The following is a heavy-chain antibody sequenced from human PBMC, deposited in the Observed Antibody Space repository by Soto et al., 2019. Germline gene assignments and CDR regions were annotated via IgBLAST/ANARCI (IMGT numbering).Heavy chain of an antibody. Sequence: EVQLVESGGGSVQPGGSLRLSCVASGFIFSDYRMHWVRQAPGKGLVWVSRINSDGSSTNYADSVKGRFTISRDNTKKTLYLQMNSLRAEDTAVYYCARDWGFSYGSGYFDYWGQGTLVTVSS. CDR1: GFIFSDYR. CDR2: INSDGSST. CDR3: ARDWGFSYGSGYFDY. V-gene: IGHV3-74*01. J-gene: IGHJ4*02. D-gene: IGHD5-18*01.